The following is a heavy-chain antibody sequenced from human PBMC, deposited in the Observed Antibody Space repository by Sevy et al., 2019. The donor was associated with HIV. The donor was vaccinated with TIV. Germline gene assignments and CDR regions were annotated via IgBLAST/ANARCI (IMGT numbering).Heavy chain of an antibody. Sequence: SETLSLTCTVSGGSISSYYWSWIRQPAGKGLEWIGRIYTSGSTNYNPSPKSRVPMSVDTSKNQFSLKLRSVTAADTAVYYCARVLVDTAIGFYGMDVWGQGTTVTVSS. D-gene: IGHD5-18*01. CDR2: IYTSGST. CDR1: GGSISSYY. CDR3: ARVLVDTAIGFYGMDV. V-gene: IGHV4-4*07. J-gene: IGHJ6*02.